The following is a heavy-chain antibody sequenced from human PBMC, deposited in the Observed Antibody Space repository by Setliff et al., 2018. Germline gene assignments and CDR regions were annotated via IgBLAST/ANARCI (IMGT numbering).Heavy chain of an antibody. CDR1: GGSISTSSY. D-gene: IGHD3-10*01. Sequence: SETLSLTCTVSGGSISTSSYWGWIRQPPGKGLEWIGSIYYSGTTYYNPSLKSRVTISVDTSKNQFSLKLSSVTAEDTAVYYCARRGYYYGWGDSNAFDIWGQGTMVTVSS. CDR2: IYYSGTT. V-gene: IGHV4-39*01. J-gene: IGHJ3*02. CDR3: ARRGYYYGWGDSNAFDI.